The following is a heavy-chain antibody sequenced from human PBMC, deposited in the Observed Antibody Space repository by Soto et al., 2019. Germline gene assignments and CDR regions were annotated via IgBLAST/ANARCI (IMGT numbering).Heavy chain of an antibody. D-gene: IGHD3-10*01. CDR1: GFTFSNYG. CDR3: ARDRGSDDPIDY. J-gene: IGHJ4*02. CDR2: VWHDGKTK. Sequence: PGGSLRLSCAASGFTFSNYGMHWVRQAPGKGLEWVAVVWHDGKTKYYADSVEGRFTISRDNSRNTLFLQMNSLRAEDTAAYHCARDRGSDDPIDYWGQGTLVTVSS. V-gene: IGHV3-33*01.